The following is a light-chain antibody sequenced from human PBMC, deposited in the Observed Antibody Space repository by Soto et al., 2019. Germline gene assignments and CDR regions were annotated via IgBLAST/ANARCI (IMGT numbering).Light chain of an antibody. V-gene: IGLV1-40*01. J-gene: IGLJ1*01. Sequence: QYVLTQPPSVSGAPGQRVTIYCTGSSSNIGAGYDVHWYQQLPGTAPKLLIYGNSNRPSGVPDRFSGSKSGTSASLAITGLQAEDEADYYCQSYDSSLSGYVFGTGTKLTVL. CDR3: QSYDSSLSGYV. CDR2: GNS. CDR1: SSNIGAGYD.